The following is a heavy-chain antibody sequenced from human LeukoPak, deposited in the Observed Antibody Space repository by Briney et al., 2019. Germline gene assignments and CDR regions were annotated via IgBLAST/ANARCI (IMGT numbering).Heavy chain of an antibody. CDR3: AKGSGMSYYMDV. CDR1: GFTVSSNY. CDR2: IYGDGTT. V-gene: IGHV3-66*01. Sequence: GGSLRLSCAASGFTVSSNYMTWVRQAPGKGLEWVSVIYGDGTTYYADSVKGRFTISRDNSKNTLYLQMNSLRAEDTAVYYCAKGSGMSYYMDVWGKGTTVTVSS. D-gene: IGHD3-10*01. J-gene: IGHJ6*03.